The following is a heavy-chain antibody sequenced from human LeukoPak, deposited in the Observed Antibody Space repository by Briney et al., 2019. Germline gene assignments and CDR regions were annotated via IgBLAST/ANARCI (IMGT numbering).Heavy chain of an antibody. CDR2: IYYSGST. D-gene: IGHD6-19*01. Sequence: QSSETLSLTCTVSGVSISSYYWSWVRQPPGKGPEWVGYIYYSGSTNYNPSLKSRVTISVDTSKSQFSLKLTSVTAADTAVYYCARGAYSSGWPDAFDIWGHGTMVTVSS. V-gene: IGHV4-59*01. J-gene: IGHJ3*02. CDR3: ARGAYSSGWPDAFDI. CDR1: GVSISSYY.